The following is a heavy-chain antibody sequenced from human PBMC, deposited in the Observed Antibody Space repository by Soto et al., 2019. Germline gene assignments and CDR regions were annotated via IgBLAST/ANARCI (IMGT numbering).Heavy chain of an antibody. CDR1: GGTFSDSV. CDR3: ARGRDGSNYYFDY. V-gene: IGHV1-69*13. Sequence: SVKVSCKASGGTFSDSVTSRVRQAPGQGLEWMGGIVPIFGKANLAEKFQDRVTITADESTSTAYMKLTSLRSEDTAVYYCARGRDGSNYYFDYWGQGTLVTVSS. J-gene: IGHJ4*02. D-gene: IGHD3-10*01. CDR2: IVPIFGKA.